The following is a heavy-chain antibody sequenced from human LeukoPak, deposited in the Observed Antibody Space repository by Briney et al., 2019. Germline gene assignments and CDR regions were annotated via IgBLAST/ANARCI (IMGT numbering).Heavy chain of an antibody. Sequence: SETLSLTYTVSGGSISSHYWSWIRQPPGKGLEWIGYIYYSGSTNYNPSLKSRVTISVDTSKNQFSLKLSSVTAADTAVYYCARGSRYSSSWYEGWFDPWGQGTLVTVSS. CDR3: ARGSRYSSSWYEGWFDP. CDR1: GGSISSHY. D-gene: IGHD6-13*01. CDR2: IYYSGST. V-gene: IGHV4-59*11. J-gene: IGHJ5*02.